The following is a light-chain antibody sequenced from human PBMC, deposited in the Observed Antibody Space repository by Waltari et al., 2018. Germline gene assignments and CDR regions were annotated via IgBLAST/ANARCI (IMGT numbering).Light chain of an antibody. V-gene: IGKV1-39*01. CDR1: QSISGY. CDR2: ATS. CDR3: QQSYRTPPLT. J-gene: IGKJ4*01. Sequence: CLASQSISGYLNWYQQKPGKAPKVLIYATSSLQSGVPSRFSGSGSVTDFTLTISSLQPEDFATYYCQQSYRTPPLTFGGGTKVEIK.